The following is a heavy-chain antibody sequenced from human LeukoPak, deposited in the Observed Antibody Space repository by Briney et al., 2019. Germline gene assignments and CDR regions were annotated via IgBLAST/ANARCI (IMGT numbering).Heavy chain of an antibody. CDR1: GFTFSSYS. V-gene: IGHV3-21*01. Sequence: GGSLRLSCAASGFTFSSYSMNWVRQATGKGLEWVSSISSSSSYIYYADSVKGRFTISRDNAKNSLYLQMNSLRAEDTAVYYCARDLLYYYDSSATDYWGQGTLVTVSS. CDR2: ISSSSSYI. CDR3: ARDLLYYYDSSATDY. J-gene: IGHJ4*02. D-gene: IGHD3-22*01.